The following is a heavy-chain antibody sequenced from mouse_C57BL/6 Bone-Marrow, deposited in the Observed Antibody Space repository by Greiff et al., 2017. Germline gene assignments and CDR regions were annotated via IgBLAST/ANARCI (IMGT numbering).Heavy chain of an antibody. J-gene: IGHJ1*03. Sequence: EVKLVESGGGLVKPGGSLKLSCAASGFTFSSYAMSWVRQTPEKRLEWVATISDGGSYTYYPDNVKGRFTISRDNAKNNLYLQMSHLKSEDTAMYYCARVGRRYFDVWGTGTTVTVSS. V-gene: IGHV5-4*03. CDR3: ARVGRRYFDV. D-gene: IGHD4-1*01. CDR2: ISDGGSYT. CDR1: GFTFSSYA.